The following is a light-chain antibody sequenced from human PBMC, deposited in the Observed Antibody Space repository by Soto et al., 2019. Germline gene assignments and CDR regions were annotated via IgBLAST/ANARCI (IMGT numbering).Light chain of an antibody. CDR3: QSYDNRLSGYV. CDR2: GNN. Sequence: QSALTQPPSVSGAPGQRVTISCTGSSSKIGAGYDVHWYQQLPGPAPKLLIYGNNNRPSGVPDRFSGSKSGTSASLAITGLQAEDEADYYCQSYDNRLSGYVFGTGTKVTVL. J-gene: IGLJ1*01. CDR1: SSKIGAGYD. V-gene: IGLV1-40*01.